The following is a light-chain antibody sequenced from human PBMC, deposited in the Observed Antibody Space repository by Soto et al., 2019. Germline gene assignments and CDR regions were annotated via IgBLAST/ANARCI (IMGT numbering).Light chain of an antibody. Sequence: DIQMTQSPSTLSASVGDRVTITCRASQSINSWLAWYQQKPGKAPNLLIYKASSLESGVPSRFSGSGSGTEFTLTISSLQPDDFATYDCQQYDSYSWTFGQGTKVEIK. CDR1: QSINSW. V-gene: IGKV1-5*03. J-gene: IGKJ1*01. CDR3: QQYDSYSWT. CDR2: KAS.